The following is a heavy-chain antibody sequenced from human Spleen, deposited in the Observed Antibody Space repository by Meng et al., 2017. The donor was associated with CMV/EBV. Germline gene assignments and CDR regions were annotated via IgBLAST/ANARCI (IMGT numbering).Heavy chain of an antibody. D-gene: IGHD3-3*01. Sequence: KVSCKGSGYTFDTYWIGWVRQMPGKGLEWMGIIYPGDSDATYNPSFQGQVTISADRSISTAYLQWSSLKASDTAMYYCARQSGYYYYGMDVWGQGTTVTVSS. J-gene: IGHJ6*02. CDR3: ARQSGYYYYGMDV. V-gene: IGHV5-51*01. CDR2: IYPGDSDA. CDR1: GYTFDTYW.